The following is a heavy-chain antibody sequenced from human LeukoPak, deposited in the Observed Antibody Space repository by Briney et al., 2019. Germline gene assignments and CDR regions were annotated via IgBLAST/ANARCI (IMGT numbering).Heavy chain of an antibody. CDR2: IWYDGSNE. V-gene: IGHV3-33*01. D-gene: IGHD6-13*01. J-gene: IGHJ4*02. CDR1: GFTFSNYG. Sequence: GGSLRLSCAASGFTFSNYGIHWVRQPPGKGLEWVAFIWYDGSNEKYADSVEGRLTISRDNAKNSLYLQMNSLRVEDTAVYYCARAGYSSSWYHYWGQGTLVTVSS. CDR3: ARAGYSSSWYHY.